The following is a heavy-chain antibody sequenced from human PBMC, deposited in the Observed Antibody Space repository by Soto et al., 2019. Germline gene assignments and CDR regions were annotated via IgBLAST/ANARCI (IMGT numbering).Heavy chain of an antibody. Sequence: ASVKVSCKASGYTFTSYAMHWVRQAPGQRLEWMGWINAGNGNTKYSQKFQGRVTITRDTSASTAYMELSSLRSEDTAVYYCARYSSGWYSSFGAFDIWGQGTTVTVSS. V-gene: IGHV1-3*01. CDR1: GYTFTSYA. CDR3: ARYSSGWYSSFGAFDI. D-gene: IGHD6-19*01. CDR2: INAGNGNT. J-gene: IGHJ3*02.